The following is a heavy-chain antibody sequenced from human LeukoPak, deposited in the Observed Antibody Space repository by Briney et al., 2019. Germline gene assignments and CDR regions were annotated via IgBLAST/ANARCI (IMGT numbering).Heavy chain of an antibody. D-gene: IGHD2-2*01. CDR1: GFPFSDYG. CDR2: ITHDGSNK. V-gene: IGHV3-30*18. Sequence: GGSLRLSCAASGFPFSDYGMYWVRQAPGKGLEWLAVITHDGSNKHYADSVKGRITISRDNSKNTLFLQMNSLRAEDRAVYYCAKDSLRTVPKASFDSWGQGTLVTVSS. CDR3: AKDSLRTVPKASFDS. J-gene: IGHJ4*02.